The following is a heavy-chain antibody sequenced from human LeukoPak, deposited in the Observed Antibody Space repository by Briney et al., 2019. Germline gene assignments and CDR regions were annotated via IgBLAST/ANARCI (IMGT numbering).Heavy chain of an antibody. CDR2: ISSDGSWT. D-gene: IGHD2-8*01. J-gene: IGHJ2*01. V-gene: IGHV3-74*01. CDR3: ARVNGASRYFDL. CDR1: GFTLSDYW. Sequence: GGSLRLSCGASGFTLSDYWMHWVRQAPGKGLVWVSRISSDGSWTSYADSVKGRFTISRDNAKNTLYLQMNSLRAEDTAVYYCARVNGASRYFDLWGRGTLVTVSS.